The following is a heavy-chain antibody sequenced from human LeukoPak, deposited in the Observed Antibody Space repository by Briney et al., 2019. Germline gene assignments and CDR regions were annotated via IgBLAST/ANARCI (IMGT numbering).Heavy chain of an antibody. J-gene: IGHJ4*02. CDR3: ARDGDGYNWGYYFDY. Sequence: PGGSPRLSCAASGFTFSSYEMNWVRQAPGKGLEWVSYISSSGSTIYYADSVKGRFTISRDNAKNSLYLQMNSLRAEDTAVYYCARDGDGYNWGYYFDYWGQGTLVTVSS. D-gene: IGHD5-24*01. V-gene: IGHV3-48*03. CDR1: GFTFSSYE. CDR2: ISSSGSTI.